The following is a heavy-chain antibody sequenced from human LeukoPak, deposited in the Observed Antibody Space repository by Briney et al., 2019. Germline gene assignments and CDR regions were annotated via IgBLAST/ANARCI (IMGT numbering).Heavy chain of an antibody. V-gene: IGHV1-2*02. CDR1: GYTFTAYF. J-gene: IGHJ5*02. CDR2: INSNSGGK. CDR3: AREEYGFDP. Sequence: ASVKVSCKASGYTFTAYFLHWVRQAPGQGLEWMGWINSNSGGKNYAPMFQGRVIMTRDTSIHTAYMELSRLRSDDTAVYYCAREEYGFDPWGQGTLVTVSS. D-gene: IGHD2-2*01.